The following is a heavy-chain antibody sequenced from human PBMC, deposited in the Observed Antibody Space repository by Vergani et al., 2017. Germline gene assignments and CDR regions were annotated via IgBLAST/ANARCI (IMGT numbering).Heavy chain of an antibody. Sequence: EVELVQSGPEMRKPGESLKISCKGSEYSFGNYWIGWVRQMPGKGLEWMGIIYPADSDTRYSPSFQGQVTISADKSISTAFLQWYGLKASDSALCYCARHTTYTDSWGQGTLVTVSS. J-gene: IGHJ4*02. D-gene: IGHD1-1*01. CDR1: EYSFGNYW. CDR3: ARHTTYTDS. V-gene: IGHV5-51*01. CDR2: IYPADSDT.